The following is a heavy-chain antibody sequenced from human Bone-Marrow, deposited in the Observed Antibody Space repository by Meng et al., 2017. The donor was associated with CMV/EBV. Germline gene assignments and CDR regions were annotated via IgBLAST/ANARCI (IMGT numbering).Heavy chain of an antibody. D-gene: IGHD3-3*01. CDR2: IIPILVIA. Sequence: SVKVSCKASGGTFSSYTISWARQAPGQGLEWMGRIIPILVIANYAQKFQGRVTITADKSTSTAYMELSSLRSEDTAVYYCARGGGDDFWSGFDYWGQGTLVTV. V-gene: IGHV1-69*02. J-gene: IGHJ4*02. CDR3: ARGGGDDFWSGFDY. CDR1: GGTFSSYT.